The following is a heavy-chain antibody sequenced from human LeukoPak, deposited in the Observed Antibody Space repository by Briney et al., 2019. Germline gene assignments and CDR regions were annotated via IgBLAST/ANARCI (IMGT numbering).Heavy chain of an antibody. D-gene: IGHD4/OR15-4a*01. J-gene: IGHJ2*01. CDR2: VHPSGGST. CDR3: ARMTMTTSGWYFDL. Sequence: ASVKVSCKASGYTFTSYYMHWLRQAPGQELEWMGIVHPSGGSTSFAQQLQGTVTMTRDTATSPVYMEPSSLRCEDTALYYSARMTMTTSGWYFDLWGRGSLVTVSS. CDR1: GYTFTSYY. V-gene: IGHV1-46*01.